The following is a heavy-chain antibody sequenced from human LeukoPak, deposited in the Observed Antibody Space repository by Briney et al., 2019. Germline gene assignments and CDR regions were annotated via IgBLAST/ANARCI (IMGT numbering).Heavy chain of an antibody. CDR3: AGEDFWSGYPYYYYYYMDV. CDR2: IYTSGST. D-gene: IGHD3-3*01. J-gene: IGHJ6*03. V-gene: IGHV4-61*02. Sequence: PSETLSLTCTVSGGSISSGSYYWSWIRQPAGKRLEWIGRIYTSGSTNYNPSLKSRVTISVDTSKNQFSLKLSSVTAADTAVYYCAGEDFWSGYPYYYYYYMDVWGKGTTVTVSS. CDR1: GGSISSGSYY.